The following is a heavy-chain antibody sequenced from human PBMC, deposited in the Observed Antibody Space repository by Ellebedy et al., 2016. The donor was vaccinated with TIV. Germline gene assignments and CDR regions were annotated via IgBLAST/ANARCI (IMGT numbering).Heavy chain of an antibody. V-gene: IGHV4-4*02. CDR2: IYHSGST. CDR3: ARGSATDNMITFGGVIPE. J-gene: IGHJ4*02. D-gene: IGHD3-16*02. Sequence: SETLSLXXAVSGGSISSSNWWSWVRQPPGKGLEWIGEIYHSGSTNYNPSLKSRVTISVDKSKNQFSLKLSSVTAADTAVYYCARGSATDNMITFGGVIPEWGQGTLVTVSS. CDR1: GGSISSSNW.